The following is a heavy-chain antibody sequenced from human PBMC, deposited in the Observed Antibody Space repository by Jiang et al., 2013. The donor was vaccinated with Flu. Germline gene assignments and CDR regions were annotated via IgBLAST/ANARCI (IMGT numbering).Heavy chain of an antibody. V-gene: IGHV3-11*01. CDR1: GFTLSDY. J-gene: IGHJ3*02. CDR2: ISRSGTTI. CDR3: ARLSYDALDI. Sequence: GSLRLSCAASGFTLSDYMNWIRQAPGKGLEWVSYISRSGTTIYYADSVKGRFTISRDNTKNSLFLQMNSLRAEDTALYYCARLSYDALDIWGQGTMVTVSS. D-gene: IGHD5/OR15-5a*01.